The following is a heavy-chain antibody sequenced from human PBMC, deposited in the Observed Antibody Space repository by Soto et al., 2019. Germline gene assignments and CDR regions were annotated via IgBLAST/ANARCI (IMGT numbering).Heavy chain of an antibody. CDR2: IKSKTDGGTT. Sequence: GGSLRLSCAASGFTFSNAWMSWVRQAPGKGLEWVGRIKSKTDGGTTDYAAPVKGRFTISRYDSKNTLYLQMNSLKTEDTAVYYCSTEAGRAVVGVSLDYWGQGTLVTVSS. CDR3: STEAGRAVVGVSLDY. V-gene: IGHV3-15*01. CDR1: GFTFSNAW. D-gene: IGHD6-19*01. J-gene: IGHJ4*02.